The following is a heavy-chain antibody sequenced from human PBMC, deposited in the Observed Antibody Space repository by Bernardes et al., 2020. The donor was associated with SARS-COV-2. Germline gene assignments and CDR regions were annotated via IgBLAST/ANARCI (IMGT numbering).Heavy chain of an antibody. J-gene: IGHJ4*02. D-gene: IGHD6-6*01. V-gene: IGHV3-7*05. CDR3: ARSFGRSSIDY. CDR2: IKQHGSEK. Sequence: GGSLRLSCAASGFMFSSYWMSWVRQAPGKGLEWVANIKQHGSEKYYMDSVKGRFTISRDNAKNSLYLQMNSLRAEDTAVYYCARSFGRSSIDYWGRGTLVSVSS. CDR1: GFMFSSYW.